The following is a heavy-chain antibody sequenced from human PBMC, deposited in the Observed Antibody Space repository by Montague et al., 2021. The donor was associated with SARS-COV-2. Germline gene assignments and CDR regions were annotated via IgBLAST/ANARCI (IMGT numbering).Heavy chain of an antibody. CDR3: VREKAGGLHNVFDI. Sequence: SETLSLTCTVSGFSIGSGDYWGWIPQPPGKGLEWIGSIYHSGTTYYNPSLQSRLTMSIDTSTNQFSLRLTSVTAADTAVFFCVREKAGGLHNVFDIWGQGTTVTVSS. CDR1: GFSIGSGDY. V-gene: IGHV4-38-2*02. J-gene: IGHJ3*02. CDR2: IYHSGTT.